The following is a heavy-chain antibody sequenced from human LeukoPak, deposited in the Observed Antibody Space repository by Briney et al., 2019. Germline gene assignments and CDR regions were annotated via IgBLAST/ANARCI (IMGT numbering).Heavy chain of an antibody. CDR2: IYTSGST. D-gene: IGHD5-18*01. CDR3: ARQRGYSYGYVGAFDI. J-gene: IGHJ3*02. Sequence: SETLSLTCTVSAGSISSGSYYWSWIRQPAGKGLEWIGRIYTSGSTNYNPSLKTRVTISVDTSKNQFSLKLSSVTAADTAVYYCARQRGYSYGYVGAFDIWGQGTMVTVSS. V-gene: IGHV4-61*02. CDR1: AGSISSGSYY.